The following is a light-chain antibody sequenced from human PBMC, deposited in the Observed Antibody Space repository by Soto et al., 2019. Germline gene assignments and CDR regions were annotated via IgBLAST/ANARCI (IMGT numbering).Light chain of an antibody. V-gene: IGLV2-11*01. CDR1: SSDVGGYNY. J-gene: IGLJ1*01. CDR3: CSDAGSYV. Sequence: QSVLTQPRSVSGSPGQSVTISCTGTSSDVGGYNYVSWYQQHPGTAPKLMIYDVSKRPSGVSDRFSGSKSGNTASLTISGRQAEDEADYYCCSDAGSYVFGTGTKVTVL. CDR2: DVS.